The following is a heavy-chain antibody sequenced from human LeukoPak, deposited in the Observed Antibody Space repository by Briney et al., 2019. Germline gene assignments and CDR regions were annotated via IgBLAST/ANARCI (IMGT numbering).Heavy chain of an antibody. D-gene: IGHD5-12*01. V-gene: IGHV3-30*18. J-gene: IGHJ4*02. CDR2: ISYDGSNK. CDR1: GFTFSNYG. CDR3: AKDRTAGYDGLVDY. Sequence: GGSLRLSCATSGFTFSNYGMHWVRQAPGKGLEWVAVISYDGSNKYYTDSVKGRFTISRDNSKNTLYLQMNSLRAEDTAVYYCAKDRTAGYDGLVDYWGQGTLVTVSS.